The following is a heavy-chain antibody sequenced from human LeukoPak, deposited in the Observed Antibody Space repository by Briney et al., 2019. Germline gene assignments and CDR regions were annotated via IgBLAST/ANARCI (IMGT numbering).Heavy chain of an antibody. D-gene: IGHD3-10*01. V-gene: IGHV1-18*01. CDR3: ARDNTWVWFGELLSGYYGMDV. J-gene: IGHJ6*02. CDR2: ISAYNGNT. CDR1: GYTFTSYG. Sequence: ASVKVSCKASGYTFTSYGISWVRQAPGQGLEWMGWISAYNGNTNYAQKLQGRVTMTTDTSTSTAYMELRSLRSDDTAVYYCARDNTWVWFGELLSGYYGMDVWGQGTTVTVSS.